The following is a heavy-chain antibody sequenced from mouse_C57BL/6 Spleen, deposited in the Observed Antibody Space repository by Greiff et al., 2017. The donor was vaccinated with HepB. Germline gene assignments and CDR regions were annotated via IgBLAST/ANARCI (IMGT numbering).Heavy chain of an antibody. V-gene: IGHV1-82*01. D-gene: IGHD3-2*02. CDR2: IYPGDGDT. J-gene: IGHJ2*01. CDR1: GYAFSSSW. CDR3: ARGDSSGYFDY. Sequence: QVQLKESGPELVKPGASVKISCKASGYAFSSSWMNWVKQRPGKGLEWIGRIYPGDGDTNYNGKFKGKATLTADKSSSTAYMQLSSLTSEDSAVYFCARGDSSGYFDYWGQGTTLTVSS.